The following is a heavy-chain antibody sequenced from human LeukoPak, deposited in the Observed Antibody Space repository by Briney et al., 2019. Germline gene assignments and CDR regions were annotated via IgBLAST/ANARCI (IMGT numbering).Heavy chain of an antibody. Sequence: SETLSLTCTVSGASLGTYYWTWIRQTPGKGLEWIGYVYHNGDTRYSPSLKSRVTLSVDTSKNQFSLKLNSVTAADTAVYYCARAGYSGHDWGLWGQGAPVTVSS. CDR2: VYHNGDT. D-gene: IGHD5-12*01. CDR3: ARAGYSGHDWGL. J-gene: IGHJ4*02. V-gene: IGHV4-59*01. CDR1: GASLGTYY.